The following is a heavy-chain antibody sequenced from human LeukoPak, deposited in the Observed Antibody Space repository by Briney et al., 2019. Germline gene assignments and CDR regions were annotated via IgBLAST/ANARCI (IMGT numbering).Heavy chain of an antibody. Sequence: GGSLRLSCAASGSTFSNYAMSWVRQAPGKGLEWVSAITNSGGGTYYADSVKGRFTISRDNSKNTMYLQMNSLRVEDTAVYYCAKRDVDFDCWGQGTLVTVSS. CDR1: GSTFSNYA. V-gene: IGHV3-23*01. CDR3: AKRDVDFDC. CDR2: ITNSGGGT. J-gene: IGHJ4*02.